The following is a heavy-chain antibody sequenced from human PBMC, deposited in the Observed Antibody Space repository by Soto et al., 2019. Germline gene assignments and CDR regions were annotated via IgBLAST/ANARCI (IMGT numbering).Heavy chain of an antibody. D-gene: IGHD5-12*01. CDR2: IIPIFGTA. CDR1: GGTFSSYA. CDR3: ARESQNRGDGYKSFDY. J-gene: IGHJ4*02. V-gene: IGHV1-69*06. Sequence: QVQLVQSGAEVKKPGSSVKASCKASGGTFSSYAISWVRQAPGQGLEWMGGIIPIFGTANYAQKFQGRVTITADKSTSTAYMELSSLRSEDTAVYYCARESQNRGDGYKSFDYWGQGTLVTVSS.